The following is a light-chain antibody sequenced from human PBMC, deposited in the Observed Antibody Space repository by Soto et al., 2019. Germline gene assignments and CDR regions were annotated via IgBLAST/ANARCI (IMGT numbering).Light chain of an antibody. J-gene: IGKJ1*01. V-gene: IGKV3-20*01. CDR2: GAS. CDR3: QQYASSPLT. Sequence: EIVLTHSPGTLSLSPGERATLSCRASQSVYNNYLAWYQLKPGQAPRLVIYGASSRATGIPDRFSASGSGTVFTLTISRLEPEDFAVYYCQQYASSPLTFGQGTKVEIK. CDR1: QSVYNNY.